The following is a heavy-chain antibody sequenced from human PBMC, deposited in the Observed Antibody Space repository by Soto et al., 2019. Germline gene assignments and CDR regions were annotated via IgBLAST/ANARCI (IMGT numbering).Heavy chain of an antibody. CDR2: IYPGDSDT. CDR1: GYSFTSYW. J-gene: IGHJ3*02. V-gene: IGHV5-51*01. Sequence: PGESLKISCKGSGYSFTSYWIGWVRQMPGKGLEWMGIIYPGDSDTRYSPSFQGQVTISADKSISTAYLQWSSLKASDTAMYYCARLKRYCSGGNCYDLENDAFDIWGQGTMVTVSS. D-gene: IGHD2-15*01. CDR3: ARLKRYCSGGNCYDLENDAFDI.